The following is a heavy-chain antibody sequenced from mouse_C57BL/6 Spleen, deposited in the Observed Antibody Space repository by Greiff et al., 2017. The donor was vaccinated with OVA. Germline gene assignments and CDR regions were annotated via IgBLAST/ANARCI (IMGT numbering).Heavy chain of an antibody. CDR3: ARQGYYGSSSDY. J-gene: IGHJ2*01. V-gene: IGHV5-6*01. Sequence: DVQLVESGGDLVKPGGSLKLSCAASGFTFSSYGMSWVRQTPDKRLEWVATISSGGSYTYYPDSVKGRFTISRDNAKNTLYLQMSSLKSEDTAMYYCARQGYYGSSSDYWGQGTTLTVSS. CDR1: GFTFSSYG. D-gene: IGHD1-1*01. CDR2: ISSGGSYT.